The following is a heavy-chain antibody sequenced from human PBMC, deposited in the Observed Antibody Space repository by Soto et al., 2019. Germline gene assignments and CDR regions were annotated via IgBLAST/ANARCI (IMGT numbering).Heavy chain of an antibody. CDR1: GYTFYSHS. D-gene: IGHD6-19*01. CDR2: ISADNGNT. J-gene: IGHJ6*02. V-gene: IGHV1-18*01. Sequence: ASVKVSCKASGYTFYSHSISWVRQAPGQGLEWMGRISADNGNTNYAQKFEERVTIIADKSTSTAYMELSGLRSDDTAVYYCARGLAVADYYGMEVWGQGTTVTVSS. CDR3: ARGLAVADYYGMEV.